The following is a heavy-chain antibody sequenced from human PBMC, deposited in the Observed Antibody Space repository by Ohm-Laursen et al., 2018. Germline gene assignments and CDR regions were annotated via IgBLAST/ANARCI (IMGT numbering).Heavy chain of an antibody. CDR2: MNPNSGNT. D-gene: IGHD3-22*01. CDR3: ARGDGYYYDSSGSYGMDV. J-gene: IGHJ6*02. CDR1: GYTFTSYD. Sequence: GASVKVSCKASGYTFTSYDINWVRQATGQGLEWMGWMNPNSGNTGYAQKFQGRVTMTRNTSISTAYMELSSLRSEDTAVYYCARGDGYYYDSSGSYGMDVWGQGTTVTVSS. V-gene: IGHV1-8*01.